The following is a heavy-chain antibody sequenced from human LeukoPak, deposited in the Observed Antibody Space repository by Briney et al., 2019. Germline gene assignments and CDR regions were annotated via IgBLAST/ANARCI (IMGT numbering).Heavy chain of an antibody. CDR2: INPNSGGT. J-gene: IGHJ3*02. CDR1: GYTFTGYY. Sequence: GASVKVSCKASGYTFTGYYMHWVRQAPGQGLEWMGWINPNSGGTNYAQKFQGRVTMARDTSISTAYMELSRLRSDDTAVYYCARDGGYAEVTDAFDIWGQGTMVTVSS. V-gene: IGHV1-2*02. CDR3: ARDGGYAEVTDAFDI. D-gene: IGHD1-26*01.